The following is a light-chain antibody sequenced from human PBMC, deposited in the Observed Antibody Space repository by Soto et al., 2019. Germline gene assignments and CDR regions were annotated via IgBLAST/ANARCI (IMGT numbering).Light chain of an antibody. CDR1: QSTSSY. J-gene: IGKJ1*01. CDR2: QAS. Sequence: DIQMTQSPSTLSASVGDRVTITCRASQSTSSYLAWYQQKPGKAPKLLIYQASSLEIGVPSRFSGSGSGTEFSLTISSLQPDDFATYYCQQYSSHSTFGQGTKVDIK. V-gene: IGKV1-5*03. CDR3: QQYSSHST.